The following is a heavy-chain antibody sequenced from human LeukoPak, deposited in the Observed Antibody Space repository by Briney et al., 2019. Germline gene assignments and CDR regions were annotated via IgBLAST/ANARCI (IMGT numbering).Heavy chain of an antibody. D-gene: IGHD1-26*01. V-gene: IGHV1-18*01. J-gene: IGHJ5*02. CDR3: ARRPGGSYYYWFDP. CDR1: GYTFTSYG. CDR2: ISAYNGNT. Sequence: ASVKVSCKASGYTFTSYGISWVRQAPGQGLEWMGWISAYNGNTNYAQKLQGRVTMTTDTSASTAYMELRSLRSDDTAVYYCARRPGGSYYYWFDPWGQGTLVTVSS.